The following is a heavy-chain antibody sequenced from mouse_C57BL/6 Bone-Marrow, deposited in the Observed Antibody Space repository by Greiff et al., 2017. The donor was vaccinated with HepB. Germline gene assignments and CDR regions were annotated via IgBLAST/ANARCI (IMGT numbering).Heavy chain of an antibody. CDR1: GYTFTSYG. CDR2: IYPRSGNT. Sequence: QVQLKESGAELARPGASVKLSCKASGYTFTSYGISWVKQRTGQGLEWIGEIYPRSGNTYYNEKFKGKATLTADKSSSTAYMQLSSLTSEDSAVYYCARERYGSSSWFAYWGQGTLVTVSA. CDR3: ARERYGSSSWFAY. D-gene: IGHD1-1*01. J-gene: IGHJ3*01. V-gene: IGHV1-81*01.